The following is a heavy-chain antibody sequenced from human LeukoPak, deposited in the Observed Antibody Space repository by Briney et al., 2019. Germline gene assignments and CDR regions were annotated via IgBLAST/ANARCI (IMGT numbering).Heavy chain of an antibody. V-gene: IGHV4-59*01. CDR1: GGSISSYY. CDR3: QRGYCSGGSCDWFDP. Sequence: SETLSLTCTVSGGSISSYYWSWIRQPPGKGLEWIGYTYYSGSTNYNPSLKSRVTISIDTSKNQFSLKLSSVTAADTAVYYCQRGYCSGGSCDWFDPWGQGTLVTVSS. CDR2: TYYSGST. D-gene: IGHD2-15*01. J-gene: IGHJ5*02.